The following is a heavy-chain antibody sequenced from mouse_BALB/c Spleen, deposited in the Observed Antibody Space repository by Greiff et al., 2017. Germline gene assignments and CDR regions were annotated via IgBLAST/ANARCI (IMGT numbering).Heavy chain of an antibody. J-gene: IGHJ3*01. CDR1: GYSITSGYY. Sequence: EVQLVESGPGLVKPSQSLSLTCSVTGYSITSGYYWNWIRQFPGNKLEWMGYISYDGSNNYNPSLKNRISITRDTSKNQFFLKLNSVTTEDTATYYCAPLLRYPAWFAYWGQGTLVTVSA. D-gene: IGHD1-1*01. CDR2: ISYDGSN. V-gene: IGHV3-6*02. CDR3: APLLRYPAWFAY.